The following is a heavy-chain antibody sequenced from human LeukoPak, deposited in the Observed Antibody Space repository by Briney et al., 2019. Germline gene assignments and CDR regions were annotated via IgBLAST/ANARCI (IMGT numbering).Heavy chain of an antibody. CDR1: GFTFSSYA. D-gene: IGHD2-2*01. V-gene: IGHV3-23*01. Sequence: PGGSLRLSCAASGFTFSSYAMSWVRQAPGKGLEWVSAISGSGGSTYYADSVKGRFTISRDNSENTLYLQMNSLRAEDTAVYYCAKEKRYCSSTSCLYYFDYWGQGTLVTVSS. J-gene: IGHJ4*02. CDR2: ISGSGGST. CDR3: AKEKRYCSSTSCLYYFDY.